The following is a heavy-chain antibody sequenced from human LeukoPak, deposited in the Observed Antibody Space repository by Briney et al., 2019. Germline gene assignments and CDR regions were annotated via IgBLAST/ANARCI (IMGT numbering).Heavy chain of an antibody. V-gene: IGHV3-30*02. D-gene: IGHD2-15*01. CDR2: IRFDGSDH. Sequence: GGSLRLSCAASGFTFSNYGMHWARQAPGKGLEWVAFIRFDGSDHSYADSVKGRFTISRDNSRNTLYLQMNSLRAEDTAVYYCARDRYCSGGSCYFGHYYYYMDVWGKGTTVTVSS. CDR3: ARDRYCSGGSCYFGHYYYYMDV. CDR1: GFTFSNYG. J-gene: IGHJ6*03.